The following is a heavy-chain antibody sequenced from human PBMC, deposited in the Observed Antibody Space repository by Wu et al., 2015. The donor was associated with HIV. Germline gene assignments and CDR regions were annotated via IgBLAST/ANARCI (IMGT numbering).Heavy chain of an antibody. Sequence: QVQLVQSEAEVKKPGSSMKVSCKASGGTFNNYGISWVRQAPGQGLEWMGGIIPMSGTANYAQKFQGRVTITADESTSTAYMEVSSLKSEDTAVYYCGRDLRQQEVWVDSWGQGTLVTVSS. D-gene: IGHD6-13*01. CDR1: GGTFNNYG. CDR2: IIPMSGTA. J-gene: IGHJ5*01. V-gene: IGHV1-69*01. CDR3: GRDLRQQEVWVDS.